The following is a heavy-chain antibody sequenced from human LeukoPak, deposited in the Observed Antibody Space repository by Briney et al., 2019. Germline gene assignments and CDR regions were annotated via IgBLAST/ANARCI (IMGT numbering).Heavy chain of an antibody. CDR3: ARDRDCGYGGCYPQFDY. J-gene: IGHJ4*02. V-gene: IGHV3-7*01. CDR2: IRQDGSDK. D-gene: IGHD2-15*01. Sequence: PGGSLRLSCAASGFTFSNTWMSWVRQAPGKALEWVANIRQDGSDKYYLDSVRGRFTISRDNAQNSLSLQMDSLRVEDTAVYFSARDRDCGYGGCYPQFDYWGQGVLVTVSS. CDR1: GFTFSNTW.